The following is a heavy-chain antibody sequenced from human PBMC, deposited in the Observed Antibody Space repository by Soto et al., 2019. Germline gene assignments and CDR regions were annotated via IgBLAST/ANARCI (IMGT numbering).Heavy chain of an antibody. Sequence: SVKVSCKASGYTFTSYAMHWVRQAPGQRLEWMGWINAGNGNTKYSQKFQGRVTITRDTSASTAYMELSSLRSEDTAVYYCARGAVAGRYNWFDPWGQGTLVTVSS. CDR1: GYTFTSYA. CDR3: ARGAVAGRYNWFDP. CDR2: INAGNGNT. V-gene: IGHV1-3*01. D-gene: IGHD6-19*01. J-gene: IGHJ5*02.